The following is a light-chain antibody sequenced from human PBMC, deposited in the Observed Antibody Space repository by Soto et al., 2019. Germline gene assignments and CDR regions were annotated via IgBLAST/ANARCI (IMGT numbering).Light chain of an antibody. CDR2: AAS. J-gene: IGKJ1*01. CDR1: QGISTY. Sequence: DIQMTQSPSSLSASVGDRVTITCRASQGISTYLNWYQQKPGKAPKLLIYAASSLQSGVPSRFSGSESETDFTLTISSLQPEDVATYYCQNFDSAPQTFGQGTKVDI. V-gene: IGKV1-39*01. CDR3: QNFDSAPQT.